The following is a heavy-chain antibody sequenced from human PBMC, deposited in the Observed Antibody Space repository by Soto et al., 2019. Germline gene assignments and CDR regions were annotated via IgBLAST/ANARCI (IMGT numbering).Heavy chain of an antibody. CDR1: GYTFTGHY. V-gene: IGHV1-2*02. CDR2: INPNSVGT. Sequence: GASVKVSCKASGYTFTGHYMHWVRQAPGQGLEWMGLINPNSVGTNYAQKFQGSVTMTRDTSISTAYMELSRLRSDDTAVYYCAREPMVRDAHGFDXWGQGTTGTVS. J-gene: IGHJ3*02. D-gene: IGHD3-10*01. CDR3: AREPMVRDAHGFDX.